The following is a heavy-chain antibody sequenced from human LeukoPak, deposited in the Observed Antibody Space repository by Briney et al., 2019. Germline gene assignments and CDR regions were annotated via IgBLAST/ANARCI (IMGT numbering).Heavy chain of an antibody. Sequence: GGSLRLSCAAAGFTFSTYWMHWVRQVPGKGLVWVSRINSDGRTTGYADSVKGRFTISRDNAKNTLYLQINSLRVEDTAVYYCARGMDGYGPDAFDIWGQGTMVTVSS. CDR2: INSDGRTT. CDR1: GFTFSTYW. J-gene: IGHJ3*02. D-gene: IGHD5-24*01. CDR3: ARGMDGYGPDAFDI. V-gene: IGHV3-74*01.